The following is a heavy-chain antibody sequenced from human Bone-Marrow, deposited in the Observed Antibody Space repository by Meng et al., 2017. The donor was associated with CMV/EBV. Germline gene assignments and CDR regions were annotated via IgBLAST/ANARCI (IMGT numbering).Heavy chain of an antibody. V-gene: IGHV5-51*01. J-gene: IGHJ4*02. Sequence: GGSLRRSRKGFGYTFTNYWIGWGRQMPGKGLEWMGIIYPGDSDTRYSPSFQGQATISAAKSISTAYLQWSSLKASDTAMYYCARQKGYYFDYWGQGTLVTVSS. CDR1: GYTFTNYW. CDR2: IYPGDSDT. CDR3: ARQKGYYFDY.